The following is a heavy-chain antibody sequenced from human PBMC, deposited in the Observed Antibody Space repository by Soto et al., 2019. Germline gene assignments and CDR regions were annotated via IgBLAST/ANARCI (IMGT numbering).Heavy chain of an antibody. CDR1: GFSLSTSGVG. CDR2: IYWDGDR. D-gene: IGHD7-27*01. V-gene: IGHV2-5*02. Sequence: SGPTLVNPTQTLTLTCTFSGFSLSTSGVGVGWVRQPPGKALEWLALIYWDGDRRYSPSLKSRLTITKDTSNNQVARTMTNMDPLDTATYYCTHAWAHWGQGILVTVSS. CDR3: THAWAH. J-gene: IGHJ4*02.